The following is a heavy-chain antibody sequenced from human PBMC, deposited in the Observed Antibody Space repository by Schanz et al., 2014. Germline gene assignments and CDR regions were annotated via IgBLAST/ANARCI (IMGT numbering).Heavy chain of an antibody. CDR3: ARGGFFDSTSFDS. D-gene: IGHD2-2*01. V-gene: IGHV1-18*01. CDR2: MSYNGNT. CDR1: GYPFSNYG. J-gene: IGHJ4*02. Sequence: QVQMVQSGAEVKKPGASVKVSCKASGYPFSNYGISWLRQAPGQGFEWMAWMSYNGNTKYAQKFQGRVTMTRDTSTSTVYMELSSLRSEDTAVYYCARGGFFDSTSFDSWGQGTLVTVSS.